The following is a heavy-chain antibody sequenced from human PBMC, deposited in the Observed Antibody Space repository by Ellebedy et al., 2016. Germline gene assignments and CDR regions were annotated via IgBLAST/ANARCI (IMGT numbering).Heavy chain of an antibody. CDR1: GFTVSSNY. Sequence: GGSLRLXXAASGFTVSSNYMSWVRQAPGKGLEWVSVIYSGGSTYYADSVKGRFTISRDNSKNTLYLQMNSLRAEDTAVYYCARGVTWVAADNWGQGTLVTVSS. V-gene: IGHV3-53*01. J-gene: IGHJ4*02. CDR2: IYSGGST. CDR3: ARGVTWVAADN. D-gene: IGHD4-23*01.